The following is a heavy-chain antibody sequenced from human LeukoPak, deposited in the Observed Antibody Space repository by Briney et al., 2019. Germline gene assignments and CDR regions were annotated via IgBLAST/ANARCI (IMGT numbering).Heavy chain of an antibody. CDR1: GFTFSSYG. Sequence: PGGSLRLSCAASGFTFSSYGMHWVRQAPGKGLEWVAFIRYDGSNKYYADSVKGRFTISRDNSKDTLYLQMNSLRCEDTAVYYCARDIDLVKVVLDAFDLWGQGTMVIVSS. V-gene: IGHV3-30*02. CDR2: IRYDGSNK. D-gene: IGHD2/OR15-2a*01. J-gene: IGHJ3*01. CDR3: ARDIDLVKVVLDAFDL.